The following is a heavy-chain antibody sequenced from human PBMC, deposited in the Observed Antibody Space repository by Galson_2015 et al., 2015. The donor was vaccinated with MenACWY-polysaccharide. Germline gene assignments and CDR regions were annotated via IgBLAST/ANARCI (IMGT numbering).Heavy chain of an antibody. CDR1: GYTFTSYY. Sequence: SVKVSCKASGYTFTSYYMHWVRQAPGQGLEWMGIINPSGGSTSYAQKFQGRVTMTRDTPTSTVYMELSSLRSEDTAVYYCARGDIVVVPAAWYYYYYYMDVWGKGTTVTVSS. D-gene: IGHD2-2*01. CDR2: INPSGGST. CDR3: ARGDIVVVPAAWYYYYYYMDV. V-gene: IGHV1-46*01. J-gene: IGHJ6*03.